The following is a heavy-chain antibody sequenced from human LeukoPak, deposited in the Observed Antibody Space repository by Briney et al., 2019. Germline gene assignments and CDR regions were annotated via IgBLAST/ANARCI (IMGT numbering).Heavy chain of an antibody. J-gene: IGHJ6*02. CDR3: ARDPRYCSGGSCYHPQYYYYGMDV. CDR1: GFTFSSYG. Sequence: PGGSLRLSCAASGFTFSSYGMHWVRQAPGKGLEWVAVISYDGSNKYYADSVKGRFTISRDNSKNTLYLQMNSLRAEDTAVYYCARDPRYCSGGSCYHPQYYYYGMDVWGQGTTVTVSS. CDR2: ISYDGSNK. V-gene: IGHV3-30*03. D-gene: IGHD2-15*01.